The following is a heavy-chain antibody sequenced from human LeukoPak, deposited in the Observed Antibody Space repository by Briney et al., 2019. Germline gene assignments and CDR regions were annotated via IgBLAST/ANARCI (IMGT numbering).Heavy chain of an antibody. CDR3: ARGVGSTAVLDH. Sequence: ASVKVSCKASGYTFTGYYIFWMRQAPGQGLEWMGWINPKNGTTKYAQKSQVRVTLTRDTSISTAYMEISRVTYDDTAVYFCARGVGSTAVLDHWGQGTLVTVSS. V-gene: IGHV1-2*02. CDR2: INPKNGTT. J-gene: IGHJ4*02. D-gene: IGHD1-26*01. CDR1: GYTFTGYY.